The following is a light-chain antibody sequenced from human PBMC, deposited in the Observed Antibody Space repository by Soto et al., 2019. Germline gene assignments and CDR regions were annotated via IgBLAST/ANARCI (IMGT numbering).Light chain of an antibody. V-gene: IGLV1-40*01. CDR3: QSYDSSLSGYV. CDR1: SSNIGARYD. Sequence: QSALTQPPSVSGAPGQRVTISCTGSSSNIGARYDVHWYQQLPGTAPKLLIYGNSNRPSGVPDRFSGSKSGTSASLAITGLQAEDEADYYCQSYDSSLSGYVFGTGTKVTV. CDR2: GNS. J-gene: IGLJ1*01.